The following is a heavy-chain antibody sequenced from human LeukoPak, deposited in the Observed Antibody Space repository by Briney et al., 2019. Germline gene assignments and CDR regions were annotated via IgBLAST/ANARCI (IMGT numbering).Heavy chain of an antibody. D-gene: IGHD6-19*01. CDR2: ISGSSSYI. J-gene: IGHJ4*02. CDR3: ARDQQWLIDY. CDR1: GFTFSSYS. Sequence: KSGGSLRLSCAASGFTFSSYSMNWVRQAPGKGLEWVSSISGSSSYIYYADSVKGRFTISRDNAKNSLYLQMNSLRAEDTAVYYCARDQQWLIDYWGQGTLVTVSS. V-gene: IGHV3-21*01.